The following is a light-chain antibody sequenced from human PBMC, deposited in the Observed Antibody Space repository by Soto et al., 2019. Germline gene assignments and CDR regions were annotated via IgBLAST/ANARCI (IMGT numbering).Light chain of an antibody. CDR3: ETWDFNTRV. J-gene: IGLJ3*02. Sequence: QSVLTQSSSASASLGSSVKLTCTLSSGHSSYIIAWHQQQPGKAPRYLMKLEGSGSYNKGSGVPDRFSGSSSGADRYLTISTLPFEDEADYYCETWDFNTRVFGGGTKVTVL. CDR2: LEGSGSY. V-gene: IGLV4-60*02. CDR1: SGHSSYI.